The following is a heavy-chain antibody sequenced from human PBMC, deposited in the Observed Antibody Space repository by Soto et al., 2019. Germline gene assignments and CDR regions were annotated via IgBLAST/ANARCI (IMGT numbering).Heavy chain of an antibody. CDR2: IYYSGST. D-gene: IGHD5-12*01. J-gene: IGHJ4*02. CDR1: GGSISSSSYY. CDR3: ARREYSGYDDFDY. V-gene: IGHV4-39*01. Sequence: QLQLQESGPGLVKPSETLSLTCTVSGGSISSSSYYWGWIRQPPGKGLEWIGSIYYSGSTYYNPSLKSRVTISVDTSKNQFSLKLSSVTAADTAVYYCARREYSGYDDFDYWGQGTLVTVSS.